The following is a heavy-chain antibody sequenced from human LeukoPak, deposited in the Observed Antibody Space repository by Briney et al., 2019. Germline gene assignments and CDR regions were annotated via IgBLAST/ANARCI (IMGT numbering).Heavy chain of an antibody. D-gene: IGHD3-10*01. J-gene: IGHJ3*02. Sequence: PSETLSLTCAVSGGSISSSNWWSWVRQPPGKGLEWIGEIYHSGSTNYNPSLRSRVTISVDTSQNQFSLNLSSVAAADTAVYYCARDQGDSGTYYNSGAFDIWGQGTVVTVSS. V-gene: IGHV4-4*02. CDR3: ARDQGDSGTYYNSGAFDI. CDR1: GGSISSSNW. CDR2: IYHSGST.